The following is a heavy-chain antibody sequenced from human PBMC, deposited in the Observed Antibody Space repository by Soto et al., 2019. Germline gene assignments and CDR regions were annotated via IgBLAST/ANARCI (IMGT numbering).Heavy chain of an antibody. J-gene: IGHJ4*02. CDR3: ARVYSSIRFDY. V-gene: IGHV3-74*01. CDR1: GFTFSSYW. Sequence: SLRLSCVASGFTFSSYWMHWVRRTPGQGLVWVSHTDSDGSFTTYADSVKGRFTISRDNAKNSLYLQMNSLRAEDTAVYYCARVYSSIRFDYWGQGTLVTVSS. D-gene: IGHD6-13*01. CDR2: TDSDGSFT.